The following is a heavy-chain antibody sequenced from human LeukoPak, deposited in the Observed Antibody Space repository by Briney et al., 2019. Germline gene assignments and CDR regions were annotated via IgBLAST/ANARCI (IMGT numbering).Heavy chain of an antibody. J-gene: IGHJ4*02. CDR2: INPNSGGT. V-gene: IGHV1-2*02. Sequence: ASVKVSCKASGYTFTGYYMHWVRQAPGQGLEWMGWINPNSGGTNYAQKFQGRVTMTRDTSISTAYMELSRLRSDDTAVYYCARDYDSSGYYWGYFDYWGQGTLVTVSS. D-gene: IGHD3-22*01. CDR1: GYTFTGYY. CDR3: ARDYDSSGYYWGYFDY.